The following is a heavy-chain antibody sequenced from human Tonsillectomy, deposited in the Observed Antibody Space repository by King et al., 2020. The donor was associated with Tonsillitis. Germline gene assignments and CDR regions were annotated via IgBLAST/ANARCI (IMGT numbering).Heavy chain of an antibody. J-gene: IGHJ4*03. V-gene: IGHV3-30*02. D-gene: IGHD5-18*01. CDR2: IRHDGSKT. CDR3: AKEGSDTTMGGGFYY. Sequence: VQLVESGGGVVQPGGSLRLSCAASGFTLSPYGMHWVRQAPGKGLEWVAFIRHDGSKTCYGDSVKGRFTISRDNSKNTLYLQMNSLRTEDTAVYYCAKEGSDTTMGGGFYYWGQGTMVTGSS. CDR1: GFTLSPYG.